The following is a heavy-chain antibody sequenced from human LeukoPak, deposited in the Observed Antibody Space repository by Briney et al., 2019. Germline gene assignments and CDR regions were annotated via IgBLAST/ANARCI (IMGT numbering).Heavy chain of an antibody. D-gene: IGHD3-22*01. J-gene: IGHJ4*02. CDR3: ARNYDSSGYYLYYFDY. CDR1: GFTFSSYA. CDR2: ISSNGGST. V-gene: IGHV3-64*04. Sequence: GGSLRLSCSASGFTFSSYAMHWVRQAPGKGLEYVSAISSNGGSTYYADSVKGRFTISRDNAKNTLYLQMNSLRAEDTAVYYCARNYDSSGYYLYYFDYWGQGTLVTVSS.